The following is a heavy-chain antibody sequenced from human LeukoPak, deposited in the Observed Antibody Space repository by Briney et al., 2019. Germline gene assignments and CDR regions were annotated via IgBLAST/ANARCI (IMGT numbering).Heavy chain of an antibody. CDR3: ARDVVVVAARPFDY. CDR1: GYTFTSYG. J-gene: IGHJ4*02. CDR2: ISAYNGNT. D-gene: IGHD2-15*01. V-gene: IGHV1-18*01. Sequence: ASVKVSCESSGYTFTSYGISWVRQAPGQGLEWMGWISAYNGNTNYAQKLQGRVTMTTDTSTSTAYMELRSLRSDDTAVYYCARDVVVVAARPFDYWGQGTLVTVSS.